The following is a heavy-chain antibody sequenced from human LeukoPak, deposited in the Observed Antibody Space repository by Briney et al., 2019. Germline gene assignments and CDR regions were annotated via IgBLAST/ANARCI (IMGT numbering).Heavy chain of an antibody. J-gene: IGHJ4*02. CDR3: ARDGDSSGWNPYFDY. CDR1: GYSISSGYY. CDR2: LYHSGST. Sequence: PSETLSLTCAVSGYSISSGYYWGWIRQPPGKGLEWIGSLYHSGSTNYNPSLKSRVTMSVDTSKNQFSLKLSSVTAADTAVYYCARDGDSSGWNPYFDYWGQGTLVTVSS. V-gene: IGHV4-38-2*02. D-gene: IGHD6-19*01.